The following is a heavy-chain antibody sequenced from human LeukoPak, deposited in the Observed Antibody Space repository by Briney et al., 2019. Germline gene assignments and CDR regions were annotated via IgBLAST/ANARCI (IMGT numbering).Heavy chain of an antibody. D-gene: IGHD2-2*01. CDR3: AKAHCSSTSCSRADN. Sequence: GGSLRLSCAASGFTFTRNAMAWVRQAPGKGLEWVSAIDGSGGTTFYAASVRGRVTISRVQSANTVYLQMNSLRADDTAVYYCAKAHCSSTSCSRADNWGQGTLVTVSS. J-gene: IGHJ4*02. CDR2: IDGSGGTT. CDR1: GFTFTRNA. V-gene: IGHV3-23*01.